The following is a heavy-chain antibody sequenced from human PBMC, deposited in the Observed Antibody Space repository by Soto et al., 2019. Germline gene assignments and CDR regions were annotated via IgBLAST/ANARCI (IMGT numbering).Heavy chain of an antibody. Sequence: PGESLKISCKGSGYSFTSYWIGWVRQMPGKGLEWMGIIYPGDSDTRYSPSFQGQVTTSADKSISTAYLQWSSLKAPDTAMYYCARHRPYCSSTSCYVHGMDVWGQGTTVTVSS. CDR2: IYPGDSDT. CDR3: ARHRPYCSSTSCYVHGMDV. V-gene: IGHV5-51*01. D-gene: IGHD2-2*01. J-gene: IGHJ6*02. CDR1: GYSFTSYW.